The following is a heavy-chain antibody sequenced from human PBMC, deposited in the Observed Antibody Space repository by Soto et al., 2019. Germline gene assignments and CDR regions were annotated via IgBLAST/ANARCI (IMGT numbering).Heavy chain of an antibody. CDR2: ITSTSSAI. D-gene: IGHD1-1*01. Sequence: AGGSLRLSCAASGFPFSFYSMNWVRQAPGKGLEWISYITSTSSAINYADSVRGRFTISRDNAMRSLFLHMNSLRDEGTAVYYCARDGKGAAYTHGPYYFDYWGQGALVTVSS. CDR3: ARDGKGAAYTHGPYYFDY. J-gene: IGHJ4*02. CDR1: GFPFSFYS. V-gene: IGHV3-48*02.